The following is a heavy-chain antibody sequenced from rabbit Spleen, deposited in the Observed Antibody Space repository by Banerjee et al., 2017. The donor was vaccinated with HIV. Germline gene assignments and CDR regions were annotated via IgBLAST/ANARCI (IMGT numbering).Heavy chain of an antibody. CDR2: IDPIFGTT. CDR3: ARDTSTSFSTYGMDL. D-gene: IGHD1-1*01. CDR1: GFDFSSYY. Sequence: QSLEESGGGLVQPGGSLKLSCKASGFDFSSYYMSWVRQAPGKGLEWIGYIDPIFGTTYYASWVNGRFTISRHNAQNTLYLQLNSLTAADTATYFCARDTSTSFSTYGMDLWGPGTLVTVS. V-gene: IGHV1S7*01. J-gene: IGHJ6*01.